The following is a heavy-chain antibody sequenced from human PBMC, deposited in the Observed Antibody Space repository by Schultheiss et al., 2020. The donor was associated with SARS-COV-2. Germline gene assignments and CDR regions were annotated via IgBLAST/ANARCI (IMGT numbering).Heavy chain of an antibody. CDR3: ARGDYCSSTSCYYGDAFDI. CDR2: IIPIFGTA. D-gene: IGHD2-2*01. CDR1: GGTFSSYA. Sequence: SVKVSCKASGGTFSSYAISWVRQAPGQGLEWMGGIIPIFGTANYAQKFQGRVTITRDTSASTAYMELSSLRSEDTAVYYCARGDYCSSTSCYYGDAFDIWGQGTMVTVSS. V-gene: IGHV1-69*05. J-gene: IGHJ3*02.